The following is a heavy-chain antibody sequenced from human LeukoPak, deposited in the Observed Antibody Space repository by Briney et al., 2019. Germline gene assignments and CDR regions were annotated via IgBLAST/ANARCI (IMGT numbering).Heavy chain of an antibody. D-gene: IGHD6-19*01. Sequence: SETLSLTCTVSGGSISSSSYYWGWIRQPPGKGLEWIGSIYYSGSTYYNPSLKSRVTISVDTSKNQFSLKLSSVTAADTAVYYCARHFLYSSGWYYFDYWGQGTLVTVPS. J-gene: IGHJ4*02. CDR1: GGSISSSSYY. CDR3: ARHFLYSSGWYYFDY. CDR2: IYYSGST. V-gene: IGHV4-39*01.